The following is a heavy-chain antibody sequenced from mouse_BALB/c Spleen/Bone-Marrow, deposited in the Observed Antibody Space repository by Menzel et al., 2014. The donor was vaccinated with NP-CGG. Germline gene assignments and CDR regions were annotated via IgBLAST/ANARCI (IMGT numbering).Heavy chain of an antibody. D-gene: IGHD2-2*01. CDR3: ARQRGYAYAMDY. CDR2: ISSGGSNT. Sequence: EVQGVESGGGLVKPGGPLKLSCAASGFAFSGYDMSWVRQTPEKRLEWVAYISSGGSNTYYPDTVKGRFTISRDNAKNTLYLQMNSLKSEDTAMYYCARQRGYAYAMDYWGQGTSVTVSS. J-gene: IGHJ4*01. V-gene: IGHV5-12-1*01. CDR1: GFAFSGYD.